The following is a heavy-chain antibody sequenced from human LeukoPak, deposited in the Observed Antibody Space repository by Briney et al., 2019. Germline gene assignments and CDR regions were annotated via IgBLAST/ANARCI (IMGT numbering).Heavy chain of an antibody. CDR2: FYNSGRS. Sequence: SETLSLTCTVSGGSISSNSYYRGWIRQPPGKGLEWIGYFYNSGRSTYNPSLKSRVTISADTSKNHFSLKLNSVTTADTAVYYCTRGAGWLIDYWGQGILVTVSS. CDR3: TRGAGWLIDY. V-gene: IGHV4-61*03. J-gene: IGHJ4*02. CDR1: GGSISSNSYY. D-gene: IGHD3-16*01.